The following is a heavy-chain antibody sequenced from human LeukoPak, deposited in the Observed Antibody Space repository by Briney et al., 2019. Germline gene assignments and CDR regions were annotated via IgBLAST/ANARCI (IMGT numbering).Heavy chain of an antibody. Sequence: SETLSLTCTVSGGSISSRSYYWGWIRQPPGKGLEWIGSILYSGSTYYNPSLKSRVTLSVDTSKNQFSLMLSSVTAADTVVYYCARGGRVGTYYFDYWGQGTLVTVSS. J-gene: IGHJ4*02. CDR2: ILYSGST. D-gene: IGHD1-26*01. V-gene: IGHV4-39*01. CDR1: GGSISSRSYY. CDR3: ARGGRVGTYYFDY.